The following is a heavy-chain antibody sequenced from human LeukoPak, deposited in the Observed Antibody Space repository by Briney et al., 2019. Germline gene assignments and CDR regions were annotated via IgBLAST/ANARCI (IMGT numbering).Heavy chain of an antibody. CDR2: ISAGGGRT. J-gene: IGHJ4*02. Sequence: GGSLRLSCAASGFTFSTYAMSWVRRAPGKGLEWVSAISAGGGRTYYADSVKGRFTISRDNSKNTLHLQMNSLGAEDTAVYFCAKTGSVNTWGAFDYWSQGTLVTVSS. CDR3: AKTGSVNTWGAFDY. V-gene: IGHV3-23*01. D-gene: IGHD4-17*01. CDR1: GFTFSTYA.